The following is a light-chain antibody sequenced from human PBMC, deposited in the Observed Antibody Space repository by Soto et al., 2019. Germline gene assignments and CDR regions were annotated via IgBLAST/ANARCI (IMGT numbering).Light chain of an antibody. Sequence: PGERVTLSCRASQSVSSSYLTWYQQKPGQAPRLLIYDTSTRATSIPARFSGSGSGTDFTLTISSLQPEDFAVYYCQQDYNLPWTFGQGTKVEIK. CDR1: QSVSSSY. J-gene: IGKJ1*01. CDR3: QQDYNLPWT. V-gene: IGKV3D-7*01. CDR2: DTS.